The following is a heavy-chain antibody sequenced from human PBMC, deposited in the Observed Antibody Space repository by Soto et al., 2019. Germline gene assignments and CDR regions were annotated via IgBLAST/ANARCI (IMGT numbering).Heavy chain of an antibody. CDR1: GYTFTGYY. J-gene: IGHJ6*02. CDR3: ARGSGWYWPSFYYYGMDV. V-gene: IGHV1-2*04. D-gene: IGHD6-19*01. Sequence: ASVKVSCKASGYTFTGYYMHWVRQAPGQGLEWMGWINPNSGGTNYAQKFQGWVTMTRDTSISKAYMELSRLRSDDTAVYYCARGSGWYWPSFYYYGMDVWGQGTTVTVSS. CDR2: INPNSGGT.